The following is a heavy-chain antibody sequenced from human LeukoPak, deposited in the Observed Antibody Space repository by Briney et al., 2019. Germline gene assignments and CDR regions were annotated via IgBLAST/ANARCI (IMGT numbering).Heavy chain of an antibody. CDR2: IIPILGIA. J-gene: IGHJ3*02. D-gene: IGHD3-22*01. CDR3: ARGYDSSGYDDHDAFDI. Sequence: GASVKVSCKASGGTFSSYAISWVRQAPGQGLEWMGRIIPILGIANYAQKFQGRVTITADKSTSTAYMELSSLRSEDTAVYYCARGYDSSGYDDHDAFDIWGQGTMVTVSS. CDR1: GGTFSSYA. V-gene: IGHV1-69*04.